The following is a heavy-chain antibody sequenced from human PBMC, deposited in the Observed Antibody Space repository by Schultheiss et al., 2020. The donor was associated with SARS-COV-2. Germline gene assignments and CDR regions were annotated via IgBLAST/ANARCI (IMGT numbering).Heavy chain of an antibody. J-gene: IGHJ1*01. CDR1: GFTFSSYW. CDR3: AKGYSSGWGPAEYFQH. V-gene: IGHV3-74*01. D-gene: IGHD6-19*01. Sequence: GGSLRLSCAASGFTFSSYWMSWVRQAPGKGLEWVSRINSDGSSTSYADSVKGRFTISRDNAKNTLYLQMNSLRAEDTAVYYCAKGYSSGWGPAEYFQHWGQGTLVSVSS. CDR2: INSDGSST.